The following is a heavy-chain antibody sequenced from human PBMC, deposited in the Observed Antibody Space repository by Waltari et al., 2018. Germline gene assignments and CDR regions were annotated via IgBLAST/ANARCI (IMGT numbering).Heavy chain of an antibody. CDR3: ARESQTGTKPLRRIYGMDV. V-gene: IGHV1-69*01. Sequence: QVQLVQSGAEVKKPGASVKVSCKASGYTFTGYYMHWVRQAPGQGLEWMGGIIPIFGTANYAQKFQGRVTITTDESTSTAYMELSSLRSEDTAVYYCARESQTGTKPLRRIYGMDVWGQGTTVTVSS. D-gene: IGHD1-1*01. CDR2: IIPIFGTA. CDR1: GYTFTGYY. J-gene: IGHJ6*02.